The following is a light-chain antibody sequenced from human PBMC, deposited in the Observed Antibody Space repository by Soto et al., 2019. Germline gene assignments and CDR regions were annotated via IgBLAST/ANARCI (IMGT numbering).Light chain of an antibody. J-gene: IGLJ2*01. CDR3: SSFAGSPVV. Sequence: QSALTQPPSASGSLGQSVTIPCTGTSSDVGDYNYVSWYQQHPGKVTKLMIYEVSKRPSGVPDRFSGSKSGNTASLTVSGLQAEDEDDYYCSSFAGSPVVFGGGTKLTVL. CDR1: SSDVGDYNY. V-gene: IGLV2-8*01. CDR2: EVS.